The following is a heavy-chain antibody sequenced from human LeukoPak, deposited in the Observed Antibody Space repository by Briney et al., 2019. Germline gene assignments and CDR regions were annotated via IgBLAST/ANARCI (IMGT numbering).Heavy chain of an antibody. CDR3: ASRAGGSSPFDY. D-gene: IGHD3-16*01. V-gene: IGHV4-31*03. CDR1: GGSISSGGYY. CDR2: IYYSGST. J-gene: IGHJ4*02. Sequence: TSETLSLTCTVSGGSISSGGYYWSWIRQHPGKGLEWIGYIYYSGSTYYNPSLKSRVTISVDTSKNQFSLKLSSVTAADTAVYYCASRAGGSSPFDYWGQGTLVTVSS.